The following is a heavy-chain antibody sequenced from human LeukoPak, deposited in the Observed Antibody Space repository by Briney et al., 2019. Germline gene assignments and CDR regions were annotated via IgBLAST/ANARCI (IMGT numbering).Heavy chain of an antibody. J-gene: IGHJ6*02. CDR1: GYTFTGYY. Sequence: GASVKVSCKASGYTFTGYYMHWVRQAPGQGLEWMGWINPNSGGTNYAQKFQGRVTMTTDTSTSTAYMELRSLRSDDTAVYYCARPHDFGYGMDVWGQGTTVTVSS. D-gene: IGHD4/OR15-4a*01. CDR2: INPNSGGT. CDR3: ARPHDFGYGMDV. V-gene: IGHV1-2*02.